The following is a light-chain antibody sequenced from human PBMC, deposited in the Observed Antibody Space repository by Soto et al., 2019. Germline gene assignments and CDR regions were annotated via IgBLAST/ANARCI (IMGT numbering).Light chain of an antibody. CDR2: SNN. V-gene: IGLV1-44*01. J-gene: IGLJ7*01. CDR3: AAWDDSMNVFYV. Sequence: QSVLTQPPSASGTPGQRVTISCSGSSSNIGSNTVNWYQQLPGTAPKLLIYSNNQRPSGVPDRFSGSKSGTSASLAISGLQSEAEADYYCAAWDDSMNVFYVFGPGTQLTVL. CDR1: SSNIGSNT.